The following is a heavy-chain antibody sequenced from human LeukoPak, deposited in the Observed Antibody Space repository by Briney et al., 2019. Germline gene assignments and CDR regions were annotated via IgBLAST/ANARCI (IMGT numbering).Heavy chain of an antibody. Sequence: GGSLRLPCAASGFTFSSYSMNWVRQAPGKGLEWVSSIDGSGGSTNYADSAKGRFTISRDNSKNTLYLQMNSLRAEDTALYYCAKDGLHWGSYFDFWGQGTLVTVSS. CDR3: AKDGLHWGSYFDF. CDR1: GFTFSSYS. D-gene: IGHD3-16*01. J-gene: IGHJ4*02. V-gene: IGHV3-23*01. CDR2: IDGSGGST.